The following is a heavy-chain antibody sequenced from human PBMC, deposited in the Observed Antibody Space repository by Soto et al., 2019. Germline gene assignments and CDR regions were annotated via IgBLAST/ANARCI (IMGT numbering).Heavy chain of an antibody. CDR1: GFTVSSNY. CDR2: IYSGGST. D-gene: IGHD3-22*01. J-gene: IGHJ4*02. CDR3: ATGADAYYYDSTAVGLDY. Sequence: PGGSLRLSCAASGFTVSSNYMSWVRQDPGKGLEWVSVIYSGGSTYYADAVKGRFTISRDNSKNTLYLQMNSLRAEGTAVYYCATGADAYYYDSTAVGLDYWGQGTMVTVSS. V-gene: IGHV3-53*01.